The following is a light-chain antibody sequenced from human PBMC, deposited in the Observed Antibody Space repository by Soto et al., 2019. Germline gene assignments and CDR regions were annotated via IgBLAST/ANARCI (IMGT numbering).Light chain of an antibody. Sequence: EIVMTQSPATLSVSPGERATLSCRASQSVSSKLAWYQQKPGQAPRLLIYGASTRATDIPARFSGSGSGTDFTLIISSLEPEDFAVYYCQQRSNWPLSFGGGTKVEI. CDR3: QQRSNWPLS. J-gene: IGKJ4*01. CDR1: QSVSSK. V-gene: IGKV3-15*01. CDR2: GAS.